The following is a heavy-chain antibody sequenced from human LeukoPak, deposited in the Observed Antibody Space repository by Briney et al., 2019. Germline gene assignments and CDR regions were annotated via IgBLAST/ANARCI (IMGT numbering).Heavy chain of an antibody. CDR3: ARFGYSSSWYSGFDY. CDR1: GGSISSYY. Sequence: PSETLSLTCTVSGGSISSYYWNWIRQPPGKGLEWIGEINHSGSTNYNPSLKSRVTISVDTSKNQFSLKLSSVTAADTAVYYCARFGYSSSWYSGFDYWGQGTLVTVSS. CDR2: INHSGST. V-gene: IGHV4-34*01. D-gene: IGHD6-13*01. J-gene: IGHJ4*02.